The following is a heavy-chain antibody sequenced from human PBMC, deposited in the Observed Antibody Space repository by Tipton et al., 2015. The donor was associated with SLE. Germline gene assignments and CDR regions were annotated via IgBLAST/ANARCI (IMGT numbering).Heavy chain of an antibody. CDR2: ISSSSSTI. CDR3: ASRGRGIAAAWDY. D-gene: IGHD6-13*01. CDR1: GFTFSSYS. Sequence: SLRLSCTASGFTFSSYSMNWVRQAPEKGLEWVSYISSSSSTIYYADSVKGRFTISRDNAKNSLYLQMNSLRAEDTAVYYCASRGRGIAAAWDYWGQGTLVTVSS. J-gene: IGHJ4*02. V-gene: IGHV3-48*04.